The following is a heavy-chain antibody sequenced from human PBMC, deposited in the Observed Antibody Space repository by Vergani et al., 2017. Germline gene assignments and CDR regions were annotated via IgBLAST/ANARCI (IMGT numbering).Heavy chain of an antibody. Sequence: EVQLVESGGGLVQPGRSLRLSCTASGFTFGDYAMSWVRQAPGKGLEWVGFIRSKAYGGTTEYAASVKGRFTISRDDSKSIAYLQMNSLKTEDTAVYYCTSADLWSGYYPLDVWGKGTTVTVSS. J-gene: IGHJ6*04. D-gene: IGHD3-3*01. V-gene: IGHV3-49*04. CDR3: TSADLWSGYYPLDV. CDR2: IRSKAYGGTT. CDR1: GFTFGDYA.